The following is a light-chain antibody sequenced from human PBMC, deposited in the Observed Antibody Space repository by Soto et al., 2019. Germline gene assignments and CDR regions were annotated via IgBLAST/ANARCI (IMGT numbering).Light chain of an antibody. CDR2: DVT. Sequence: QSALTQSPSASGSPGQSVTISCPGTSSDIGGYNSVSWYQQHPGKAPKVMIYDVTKRPSGVPDRFSGSKSGNTASLTVSALQAEDEADYYCSSYTDRKHLVFGTGTKLTGL. CDR3: SSYTDRKHLV. V-gene: IGLV2-8*01. CDR1: SSDIGGYNS. J-gene: IGLJ1*01.